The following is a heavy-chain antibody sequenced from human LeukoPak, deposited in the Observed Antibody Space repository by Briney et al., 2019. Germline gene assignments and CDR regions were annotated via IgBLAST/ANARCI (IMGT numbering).Heavy chain of an antibody. CDR3: ARHYYDSRYPTSGYYMDV. CDR2: ISNSGTDT. Sequence: PGGSLRLSCEGSGFSFRDYYMSWIRQTPGKGLEWVSYISNSGTDTNFADSVKGRFTISRDNAKNSLYLQMNSLRAEDTALYYCARHYYDSRYPTSGYYMDVWAKGPRSPSP. D-gene: IGHD3-22*01. J-gene: IGHJ6*03. V-gene: IGHV3-11*03. CDR1: GFSFRDYY.